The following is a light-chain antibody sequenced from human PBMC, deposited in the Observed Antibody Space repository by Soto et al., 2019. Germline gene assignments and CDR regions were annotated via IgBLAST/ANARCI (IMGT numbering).Light chain of an antibody. CDR2: GAS. CDR3: QQYGSTPWT. Sequence: EVVLTQSPGTLSLSPGERATLSCWASQSSSTYLGWYQQKPGQAPRLLIYGASSRATGVPDRFSGSGSGTDFTLTISRLEPEDFAVYYCQQYGSTPWTFGQGTKVEIK. J-gene: IGKJ1*01. V-gene: IGKV3-20*01. CDR1: QSSSTY.